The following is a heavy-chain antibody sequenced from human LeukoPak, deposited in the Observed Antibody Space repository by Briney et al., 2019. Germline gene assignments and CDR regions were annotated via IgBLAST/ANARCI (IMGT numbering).Heavy chain of an antibody. CDR2: ISYDGSNK. CDR1: GFTFSSYG. V-gene: IGHV3-30*18. J-gene: IGHJ6*02. Sequence: GRPLRLSCAASGFTFSSYGMHWVRQAPGKGLEWVAVISYDGSNKYYADSVEGRFTISRDNSKNTLYLQMNNLRAEDTAVYYCAKDGQWHLRDYYYYYGMDVWGQGTTVTVSS. D-gene: IGHD6-19*01. CDR3: AKDGQWHLRDYYYYYGMDV.